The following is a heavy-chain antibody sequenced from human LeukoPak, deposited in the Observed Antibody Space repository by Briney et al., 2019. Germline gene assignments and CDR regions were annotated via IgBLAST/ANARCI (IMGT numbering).Heavy chain of an antibody. CDR2: IYYSGST. CDR1: GGSISSSSYY. J-gene: IGHJ4*02. D-gene: IGHD3-22*01. CDR3: ARGVPNVLVPGYYYDSSGYLFDY. V-gene: IGHV4-31*03. Sequence: MSSETLSLTCTVSGGSISSSSYYWSWIRQHPGKGLEWIGYIYYSGSTYYNPSLKSRVTISVDTSKNQFSLKLSSVTAADTAVYYCARGVPNVLVPGYYYDSSGYLFDYWGQGTLVTVSS.